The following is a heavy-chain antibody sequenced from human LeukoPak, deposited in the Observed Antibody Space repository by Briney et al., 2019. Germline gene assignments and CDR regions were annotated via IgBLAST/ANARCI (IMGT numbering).Heavy chain of an antibody. CDR2: IKQDGGEK. V-gene: IGHV3-7*01. CDR1: GFTFSSYW. Sequence: GGSLRLSCAASGFTFSSYWMSWVRQAPGKGLEWVANIKQDGGEKYYVDSVKGRFTISRDNAKNSLYLQMNSLRAEDTAVYYCARIGIAARPGAYYYYGMDVWGQGTTVTVSS. J-gene: IGHJ6*02. CDR3: ARIGIAARPGAYYYYGMDV. D-gene: IGHD6-6*01.